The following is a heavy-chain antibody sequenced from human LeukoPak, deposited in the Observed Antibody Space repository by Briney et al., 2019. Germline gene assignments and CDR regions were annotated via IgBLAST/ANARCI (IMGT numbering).Heavy chain of an antibody. V-gene: IGHV3-7*01. Sequence: SGGSLTLFCAPSGFIHSSYRVRWPRHARGEGVECLANKKQEGSEKYYVDSVKGRFTISRDNAKTSLYLQMNSLRAEDTAVYYCAREPPYSSGIGLDYWGQASLVTVYS. J-gene: IGHJ4*02. CDR3: AREPPYSSGIGLDY. D-gene: IGHD6-25*01. CDR2: KKQEGSEK. CDR1: GFIHSSYR.